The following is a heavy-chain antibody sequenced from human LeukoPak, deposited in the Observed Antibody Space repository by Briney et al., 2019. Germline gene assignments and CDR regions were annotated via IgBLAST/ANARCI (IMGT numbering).Heavy chain of an antibody. J-gene: IGHJ4*02. CDR3: ASDFYCANGVCYGDY. Sequence: GGSLRLSCAASGFTFSSYSMHWVRQAPGKGLEWVSYISSSSSTIYYADSVKGRFTISRDNAKNSLYLQMNSLRAEDTAVYYCASDFYCANGVCYGDYWGQGTLVTVSS. CDR2: ISSSSSTI. D-gene: IGHD2-8*01. CDR1: GFTFSSYS. V-gene: IGHV3-48*01.